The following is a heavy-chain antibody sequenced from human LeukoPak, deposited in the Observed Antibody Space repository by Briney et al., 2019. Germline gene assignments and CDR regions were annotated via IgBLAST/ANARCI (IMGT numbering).Heavy chain of an antibody. J-gene: IGHJ4*02. CDR2: ISSSGSSI. CDR3: AKDGGTHFDH. D-gene: IGHD1-26*01. CDR1: GFTFRSYE. Sequence: GGSLRLSCSVSGFTFRSYEMNWVRQAPGTGLEWVSYISSSGSSIEYADSVKGRFTISRDNAKNSLYLQMNSLRADDTAVYYCAKDGGTHFDHWGQGTLVTVSS. V-gene: IGHV3-48*03.